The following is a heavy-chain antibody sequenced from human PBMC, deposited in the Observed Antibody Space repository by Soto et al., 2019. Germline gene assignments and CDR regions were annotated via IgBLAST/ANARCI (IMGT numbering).Heavy chain of an antibody. Sequence: LRLSCAASGFTFSSYEMNWVRQAPGKGLEWVSYISSSGSTIYYADSVKGRFTISRDNAKNPLYLQMNSLRAEDTAVYYCARDSGNYVGWFDPWGQGTLVTVSS. CDR3: ARDSGNYVGWFDP. D-gene: IGHD4-4*01. CDR1: GFTFSSYE. CDR2: ISSSGSTI. J-gene: IGHJ5*02. V-gene: IGHV3-48*03.